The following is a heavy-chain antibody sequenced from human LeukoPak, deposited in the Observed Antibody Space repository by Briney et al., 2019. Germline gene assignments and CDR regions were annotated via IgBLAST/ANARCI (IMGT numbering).Heavy chain of an antibody. CDR3: ARTPEYYYDSRGYYRNDAFDI. CDR2: MYTSGGT. V-gene: IGHV4-4*07. CDR1: GGSIGSYY. Sequence: SETLSLTCAVSGGSIGSYYWSWIRQPAGKGLEWIGRMYTSGGTNYNPSLKSRVTMSVDTSKNQFSLKLRSVAAADTAVYYCARTPEYYYDSRGYYRNDAFDIWGQGTMVIVSS. J-gene: IGHJ3*02. D-gene: IGHD3-22*01.